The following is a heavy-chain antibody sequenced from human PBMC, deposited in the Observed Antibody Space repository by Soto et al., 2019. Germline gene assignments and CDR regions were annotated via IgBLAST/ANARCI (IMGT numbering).Heavy chain of an antibody. D-gene: IGHD3-22*01. V-gene: IGHV3-48*01. CDR3: VKVADSGDYTVDR. CDR1: GLTLSTSS. J-gene: IGHJ5*02. CDR2: IRRHTSVT. Sequence: EVQLVESGGMLVQPGGSLRLSCAASGLTLSTSSMNWVRQAPGKGLEWISYIRRHTSVTAYADSVKGRFTISRDSAKNTLSLQMDSLRFEDTAVYYCVKVADSGDYTVDRWGQGTWVTVSS.